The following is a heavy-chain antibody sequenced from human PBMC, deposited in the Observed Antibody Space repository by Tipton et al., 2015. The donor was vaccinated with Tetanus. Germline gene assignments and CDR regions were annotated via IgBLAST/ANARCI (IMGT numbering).Heavy chain of an antibody. CDR2: IHHSGLA. D-gene: IGHD5-24*01. V-gene: IGHV4-61*01. CDR3: ARTTRRWLHPDY. CDR1: GDSVSTGNFY. Sequence: TLSLTCTVSGDSVSTGNFYWSWIRQPPGKGLEWIAFIHHSGLAFSKPSLKSRVTISVDTAKNQFSLQLSSVTAADTAVYYCARTTRRWLHPDYWGQGTLVTVSS. J-gene: IGHJ4*02.